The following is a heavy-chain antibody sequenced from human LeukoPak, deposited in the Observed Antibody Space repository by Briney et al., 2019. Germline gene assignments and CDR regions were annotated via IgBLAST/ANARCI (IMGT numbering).Heavy chain of an antibody. CDR3: ARSSSGWYDY. V-gene: IGHV3-48*02. CDR2: ISTGSSTI. J-gene: IGHJ4*02. D-gene: IGHD6-19*01. Sequence: PGGSLRLSCAASGFTFSSYSMNWVRQAPGKGLEWISYISTGSSTIYYADSVKGRFTISRDNAKNSLYLQMNSLRDDDTAVYYCARSSSGWYDYWGQGTLVTVSS. CDR1: GFTFSSYS.